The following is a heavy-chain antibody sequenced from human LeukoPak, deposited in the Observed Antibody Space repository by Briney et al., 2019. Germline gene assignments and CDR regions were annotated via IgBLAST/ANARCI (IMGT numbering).Heavy chain of an antibody. J-gene: IGHJ5*02. CDR2: INPNSGDT. D-gene: IGHD6-19*01. Sequence: GASVKVSCKTSGFSSTAYYMHWVRQAPGQGLEWMGWINPNSGDTNYAQNFQGRVTMTRDTSISTAYMELSRLRSDDTAVYYCARATYSSGWADPWGQGTLVTVSS. CDR1: GFSSTAYY. V-gene: IGHV1-2*02. CDR3: ARATYSSGWADP.